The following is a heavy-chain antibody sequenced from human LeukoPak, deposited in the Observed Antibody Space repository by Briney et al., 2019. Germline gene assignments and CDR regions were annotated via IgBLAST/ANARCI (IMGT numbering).Heavy chain of an antibody. J-gene: IGHJ5*02. CDR3: ARAYSSSWYWNWFDP. V-gene: IGHV4-61*02. CDR1: GGSISSGSYY. CDR2: IYINGRT. Sequence: SGTLCLTCTVSGGSISSGSYYWSWLGQPAGKGLEWIGRIYINGRTDYNPSLESRVTMSVHTSKNQSSLNLSPVTAADTAVYYCARAYSSSWYWNWFDPWGQGTLVTVSS. D-gene: IGHD6-13*01.